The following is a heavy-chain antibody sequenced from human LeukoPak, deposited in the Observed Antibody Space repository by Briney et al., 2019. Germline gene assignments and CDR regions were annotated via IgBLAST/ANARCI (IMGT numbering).Heavy chain of an antibody. Sequence: GGSLRLSCAASGFAFSSYGMHWVRQAPGKGLEWVAYIHYDSTTEDYADSVKGRFTISRDNSKNTLYLQMNSLRAEDTAVYYCAKLHDVLLWFGEYFSDYWGQGTLVTVSS. CDR1: GFAFSSYG. CDR3: AKLHDVLLWFGEYFSDY. V-gene: IGHV3-30*02. J-gene: IGHJ4*02. CDR2: IHYDSTTE. D-gene: IGHD3-10*01.